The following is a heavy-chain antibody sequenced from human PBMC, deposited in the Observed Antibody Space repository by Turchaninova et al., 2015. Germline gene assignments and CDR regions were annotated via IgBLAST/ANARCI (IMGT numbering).Heavy chain of an antibody. J-gene: IGHJ6*03. Sequence: GFTFDDYAMSLVRQAPGKGLEWVSGINWAGNSAGYAVSVKGRFTMSRDNAKNSLYLQMDSLRAEDTALYYCARANYDPPGMVYDYYYHMDVWGKGTTVTVSS. CDR2: INWAGNSA. D-gene: IGHD3-3*01. V-gene: IGHV3-20*03. CDR3: ARANYDPPGMVYDYYYHMDV. CDR1: GFTFDDYA.